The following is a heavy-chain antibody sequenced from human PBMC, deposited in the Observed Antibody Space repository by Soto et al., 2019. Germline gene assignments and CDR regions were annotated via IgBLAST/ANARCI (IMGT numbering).Heavy chain of an antibody. V-gene: IGHV1-69*13. CDR2: IIPIFGTA. D-gene: IGHD6-6*01. Sequence: SVKVSCKASRGTFSSSAISWVRQAPGQGLEWMGGIIPIFGTANYAQTLQGRVTITADESTSTAYMELSSLRSEDTAVYYCARESSIAGPPFDDGAQGALVTVSS. CDR1: RGTFSSSA. J-gene: IGHJ4*02. CDR3: ARESSIAGPPFDD.